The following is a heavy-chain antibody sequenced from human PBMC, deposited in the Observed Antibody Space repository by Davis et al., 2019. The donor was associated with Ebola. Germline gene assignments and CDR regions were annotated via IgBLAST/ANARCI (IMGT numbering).Heavy chain of an antibody. CDR3: ARDIGYSDGWPDYYYYGMDV. CDR1: GFTLSSYA. Sequence: GGSLRLSCAASGFTLSSYAIHWVRQAPGKGLQWVAVVSYDGRHNYYAASVKGRFTISRDNSKNTFNLQMNSLTAEDTAVYYCARDIGYSDGWPDYYYYGMDVWGQGTTVTVSS. CDR2: VSYDGRHN. J-gene: IGHJ6*02. V-gene: IGHV3-30*03. D-gene: IGHD6-19*01.